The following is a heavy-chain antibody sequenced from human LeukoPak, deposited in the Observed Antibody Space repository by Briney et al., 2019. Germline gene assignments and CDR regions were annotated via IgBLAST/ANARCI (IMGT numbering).Heavy chain of an antibody. Sequence: ASVKVSCKASGYTFTGYYMHWVRQAPGQGLEWMGWINPNSGGTNYAQKFQGRVTMTRDTSISTAYMELSRLRSDDTAVYYCAREHSSSPSEFDYWGQGTLVTVSS. CDR3: AREHSSSPSEFDY. D-gene: IGHD6-6*01. V-gene: IGHV1-2*02. J-gene: IGHJ4*02. CDR2: INPNSGGT. CDR1: GYTFTGYY.